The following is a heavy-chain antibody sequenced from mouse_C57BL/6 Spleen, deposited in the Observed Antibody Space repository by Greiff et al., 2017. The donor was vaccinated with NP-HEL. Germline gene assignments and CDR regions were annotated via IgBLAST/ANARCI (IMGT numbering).Heavy chain of an antibody. CDR3: ARRGLPLYYYAMDY. D-gene: IGHD2-2*01. CDR2: IYPGSGNT. CDR1: GYTFTSYG. Sequence: VQLQQSGAELARPGASVKLSCKASGYTFTSYGISWVKQRTGQGLEWIGEIYPGSGNTYYNEKFKGKATLTADKSSSTAYMELRSLTSEDSAVYFCARRGLPLYYYAMDYWGQGTSVTVSS. J-gene: IGHJ4*01. V-gene: IGHV1-81*01.